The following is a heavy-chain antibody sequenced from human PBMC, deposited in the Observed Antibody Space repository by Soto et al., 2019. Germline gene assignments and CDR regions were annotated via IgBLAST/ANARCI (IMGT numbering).Heavy chain of an antibody. CDR2: ISNSGGST. J-gene: IGHJ4*02. Sequence: EVQLLESGGGLVQPGGSLRLSCAASGFTFSSYAMSWVRQAPGKGLEWVSAISNSGGSTNYADSVKGRFTISRDNSKNTLYLQMNSLRAEDTAVYYCANDIVVCERPYYFDYWGQGTLVTVSS. V-gene: IGHV3-23*01. D-gene: IGHD2-15*01. CDR1: GFTFSSYA. CDR3: ANDIVVCERPYYFDY.